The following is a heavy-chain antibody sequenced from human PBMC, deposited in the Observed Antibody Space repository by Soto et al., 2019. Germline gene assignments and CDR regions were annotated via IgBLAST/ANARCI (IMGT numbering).Heavy chain of an antibody. Sequence: EVQLVESGGGLVKPGGSLRLSCAASGFTFSNAWMNWVRQAPGKGLEWVGRIKSKTDGGTTDYAAPVKGRFTISRDDSKNTLYLQMNSLKTDDTAVYYCTRLLWFGELPGYWGQGTLVTVSS. D-gene: IGHD3-10*01. J-gene: IGHJ4*02. V-gene: IGHV3-15*07. CDR2: IKSKTDGGTT. CDR1: GFTFSNAW. CDR3: TRLLWFGELPGY.